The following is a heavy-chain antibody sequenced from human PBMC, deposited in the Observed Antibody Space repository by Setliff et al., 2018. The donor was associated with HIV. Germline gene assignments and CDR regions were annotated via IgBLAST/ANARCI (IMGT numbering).Heavy chain of an antibody. Sequence: GGSLRLSCAASGFTFSSYSMNWVRQAPGKGLEWVSYISGDTRIIYYADSVKGRFTIPRDNAKNSLYLQMNSLRAEDTAVYYCARKDSSSFDYWGQGTLVTVSS. D-gene: IGHD6-13*01. CDR1: GFTFSSYS. CDR2: ISGDTRII. J-gene: IGHJ4*02. CDR3: ARKDSSSFDY. V-gene: IGHV3-48*01.